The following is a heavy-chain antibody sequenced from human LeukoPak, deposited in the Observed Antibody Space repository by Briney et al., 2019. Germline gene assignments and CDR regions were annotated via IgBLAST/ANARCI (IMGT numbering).Heavy chain of an antibody. CDR2: ISGSGSST. CDR3: AKGRSGSYSPTWDY. D-gene: IGHD1-26*01. V-gene: IGHV3-23*01. CDR1: GFTFSDYY. Sequence: GGSLRLSCAASGFTFSDYYMSWIRQAPGKGLEWVSSISGSGSSTYYADSVKGRFTISGDNSKNTVYLQMNSLRVEDTAVYYCAKGRSGSYSPTWDYWGQGTLVTVSS. J-gene: IGHJ4*02.